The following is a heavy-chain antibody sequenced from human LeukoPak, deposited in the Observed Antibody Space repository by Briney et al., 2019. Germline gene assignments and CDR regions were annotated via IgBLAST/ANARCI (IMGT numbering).Heavy chain of an antibody. D-gene: IGHD3-22*01. CDR2: ISSSGNYI. CDR1: VFIFSSYI. V-gene: IGHV3-21*01. CDR3: ARLFTYYFDTSGYSAYQLSDDFDI. Sequence: GGSLRLSCAASVFIFSSYIMNWVAQAPGQGLEWVSSISSSGNYIYYADSVKGRFTISSDNAKNSLYLQMNSLRAEDTAMYYCARLFTYYFDTSGYSAYQLSDDFDIWGQGTMVTVSS. J-gene: IGHJ3*02.